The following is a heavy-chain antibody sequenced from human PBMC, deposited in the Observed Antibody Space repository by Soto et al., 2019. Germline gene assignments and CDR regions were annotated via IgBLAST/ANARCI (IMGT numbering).Heavy chain of an antibody. CDR1: GFILSDYT. D-gene: IGHD1-20*01. V-gene: IGHV3-21*01. J-gene: IGHJ5*02. CDR2: ISRGSDYI. CDR3: AKDSGCVNNACAYDP. Sequence: EVQLVQSGGSLVKPGGSLRLTCAASGFILSDYTMNWVRQAPGKGLEWVSSISRGSDYIFYADSVKGRFTISRDNARNSLYLQMSSLRAEDTAVYYCAKDSGCVNNACAYDPWGQGTLVTVSS.